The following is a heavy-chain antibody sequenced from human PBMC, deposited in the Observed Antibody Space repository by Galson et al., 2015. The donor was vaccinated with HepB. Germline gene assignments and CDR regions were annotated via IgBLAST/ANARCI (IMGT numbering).Heavy chain of an antibody. Sequence: SLRLSCAASGFTFSGSAMHWVRQASGKGLEWVGRIRSKANSYATAYAASVKGRFTISRDDSKNTAYLQMNSLKTEDTAVYYCTRQVTGSYYYYYSMDVWGQGTTVTVSS. J-gene: IGHJ6*02. CDR3: TRQVTGSYYYYYSMDV. CDR1: GFTFSGSA. D-gene: IGHD5-18*01. V-gene: IGHV3-73*01. CDR2: IRSKANSYAT.